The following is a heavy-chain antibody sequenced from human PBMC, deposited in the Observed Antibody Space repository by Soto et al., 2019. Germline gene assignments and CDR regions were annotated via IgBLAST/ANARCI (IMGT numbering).Heavy chain of an antibody. D-gene: IGHD3-10*01. CDR1: GGSISSYY. CDR2: IYYSGST. CDR3: ARDNDYYGSGSYFWFDP. Sequence: QVQLQESGPGLVKPSETLSLTCTVSGGSISSYYWSWIRQPPGKGLEWIGYIYYSGSTNYNPSLKSLVTIAVDTSKNQFSLKLSSVTAADTAVYYCARDNDYYGSGSYFWFDPWGQGTLVTVSS. J-gene: IGHJ5*02. V-gene: IGHV4-59*01.